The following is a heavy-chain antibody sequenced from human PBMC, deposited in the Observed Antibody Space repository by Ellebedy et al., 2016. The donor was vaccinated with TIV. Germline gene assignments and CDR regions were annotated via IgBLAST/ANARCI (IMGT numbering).Heavy chain of an antibody. CDR2: INAGNGNT. J-gene: IGHJ6*02. CDR3: ARGLEHKYYYYGMDV. CDR1: GYTFTSYA. Sequence: AASVKVSCKASGYTFTSYAMHWVRQAPGQRLEWMGWINAGNGNTKYSQKFQGRITITRDTSASTAYMELSSLRSEDTAVYYCARGLEHKYYYYGMDVWGQGTTVTVSS. V-gene: IGHV1-3*01. D-gene: IGHD1/OR15-1a*01.